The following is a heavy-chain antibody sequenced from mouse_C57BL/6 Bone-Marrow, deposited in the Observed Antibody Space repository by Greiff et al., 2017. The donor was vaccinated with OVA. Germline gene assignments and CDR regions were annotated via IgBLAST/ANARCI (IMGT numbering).Heavy chain of an antibody. CDR1: GYSFTDYN. D-gene: IGHD1-1*01. CDR3: ARRYYGSWYFDV. J-gene: IGHJ1*03. Sequence: VQLQQSGPELVKPGASVKISCKASGYSFTDYNMNWVKQSNGKSLEWIGEINPNYGTTTYNQKFKGKATLTVAQSSSTSYMQRNSLTSEDSAVYYCARRYYGSWYFDVWGTGTTVTVSS. CDR2: INPNYGTT. V-gene: IGHV1-39*01.